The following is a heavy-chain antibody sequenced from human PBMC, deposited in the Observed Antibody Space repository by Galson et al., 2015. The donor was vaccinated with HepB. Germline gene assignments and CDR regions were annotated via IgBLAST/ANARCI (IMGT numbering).Heavy chain of an antibody. J-gene: IGHJ4*02. D-gene: IGHD1-26*01. CDR3: ARGGAMYSGSYLGY. V-gene: IGHV1-18*01. Sequence: SVKVSCKASGYTFTSYGISWVRQAPGQGLEWMGWISAYNGNTNYAQTLQGRVTMTTDTSTSTAYMELRSLRSDDAAVYYCARGGAMYSGSYLGYWGQGTLVTVSS. CDR2: ISAYNGNT. CDR1: GYTFTSYG.